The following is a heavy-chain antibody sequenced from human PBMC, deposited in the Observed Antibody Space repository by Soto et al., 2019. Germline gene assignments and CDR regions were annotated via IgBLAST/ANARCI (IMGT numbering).Heavy chain of an antibody. J-gene: IGHJ5*02. Sequence: SETLSLTCTVSGGSISSYYWSWIRQPPGKGLEWIGYIYYSGSTNYNPSLKSRVTISVDTSKNQFSLKLSSVTAADTAVYYCAREVDTAMAMFDPWGQGTLVTVSS. V-gene: IGHV4-59*01. CDR2: IYYSGST. CDR3: AREVDTAMAMFDP. CDR1: GGSISSYY. D-gene: IGHD5-18*01.